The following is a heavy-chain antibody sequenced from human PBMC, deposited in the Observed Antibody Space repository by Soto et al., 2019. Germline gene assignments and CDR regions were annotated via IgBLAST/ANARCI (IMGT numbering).Heavy chain of an antibody. D-gene: IGHD3-10*01. Sequence: QVQLQESGPGLVKPSETLSLTCTVSGGSISSYYWSWIRQPPGKGLEWIGYIYYSGSTNYNPSLKSRVTISVDTSTHQFSLKRSSVTAADTAVYYCASLSSRVFDSWGQGTLVTVSS. V-gene: IGHV4-59*01. CDR2: IYYSGST. CDR3: ASLSSRVFDS. J-gene: IGHJ4*02. CDR1: GGSISSYY.